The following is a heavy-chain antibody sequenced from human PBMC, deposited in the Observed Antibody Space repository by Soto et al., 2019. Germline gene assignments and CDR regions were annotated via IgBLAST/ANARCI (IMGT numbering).Heavy chain of an antibody. J-gene: IGHJ4*02. Sequence: QVQLVQSGAEVKKPGSSVKVSCKASGGTFSSHVFNWVRQAPGQGLEWMGGIMPIIGTANYAQKFQGRVTITAVEPTSTAYMELSSLRSDDTAFYYCARDIEFRDGNLPHLDYWGQGTLVTVAS. CDR3: ARDIEFRDGNLPHLDY. V-gene: IGHV1-69*01. CDR1: GGTFSSHV. CDR2: IMPIIGTA. D-gene: IGHD3-10*01.